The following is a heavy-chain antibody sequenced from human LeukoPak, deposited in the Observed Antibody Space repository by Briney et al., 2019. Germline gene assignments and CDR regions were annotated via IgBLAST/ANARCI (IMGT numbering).Heavy chain of an antibody. V-gene: IGHV3-23*01. CDR1: GFTFSSFA. CDR2: FSGSGGST. J-gene: IGHJ4*02. Sequence: GGSLRLSCAASGFTFSSFAMSWVRQAPGKGPEWASTFSGSGGSTYYADSVKGRFSISRDNSKNTLYLQMNSLRAEDTAAYYCARSGLNRFDYWGQGTLVTVSS. D-gene: IGHD2-15*01. CDR3: ARSGLNRFDY.